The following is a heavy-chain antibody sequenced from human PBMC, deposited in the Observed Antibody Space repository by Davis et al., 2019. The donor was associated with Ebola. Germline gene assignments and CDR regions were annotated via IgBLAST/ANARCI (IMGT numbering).Heavy chain of an antibody. Sequence: GESLKISCSASGFTFSSYAMHWVRQAPGKGLEYVSAISSNGGSTYYADSVKGRFTISRDNSKNTLYLQISSLRAEDTAVYYCVRAYYGASYWGQGTLVTVSS. CDR3: VRAYYGASY. CDR1: GFTFSSYA. D-gene: IGHD4-17*01. V-gene: IGHV3-64D*08. J-gene: IGHJ4*02. CDR2: ISSNGGST.